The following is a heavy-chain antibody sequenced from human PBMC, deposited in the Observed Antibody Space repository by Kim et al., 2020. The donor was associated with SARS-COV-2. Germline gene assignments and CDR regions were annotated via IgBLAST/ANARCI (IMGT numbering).Heavy chain of an antibody. CDR2: INPNGGAT. CDR3: SREDTYSNSLAL. D-gene: IGHD6-13*01. Sequence: ASVKVSCKTSGYNFTDYYIHWVRQAPGQGLEWMGWINPNGGATNYAQKFQGRFTVTRDTSISTAYMDLSRLTSDDTAVYFCSREDTYSNSLALWGQGTLVTVSS. CDR1: GYNFTDYY. J-gene: IGHJ4*02. V-gene: IGHV1-2*02.